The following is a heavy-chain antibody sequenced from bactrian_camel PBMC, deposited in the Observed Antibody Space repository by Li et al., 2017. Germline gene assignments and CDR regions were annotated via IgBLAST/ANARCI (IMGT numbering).Heavy chain of an antibody. CDR2: IRGDGTT. Sequence: HVQLVESGASVQAGGSLRLSCTASGHTFDDSDMGWYRQAPGNECELVSSIRGDGTTYYAESVRGRFTISQDKDRSVLYLQMTSLKPEDTAMYYCAAGARRYSGPYWCPSRDYQYWGQGTQVTVS. D-gene: IGHD7*01. CDR3: AAGARRYSGPYWCPSRDYQY. V-gene: IGHV3S55*01. J-gene: IGHJ4*01. CDR1: GHTFDDSD.